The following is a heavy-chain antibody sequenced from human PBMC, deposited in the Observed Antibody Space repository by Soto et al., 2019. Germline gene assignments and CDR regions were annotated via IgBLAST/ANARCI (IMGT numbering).Heavy chain of an antibody. J-gene: IGHJ4*02. CDR2: INSRSSST. CDR3: VKGRNWASGSDY. D-gene: IGHD7-27*01. V-gene: IGHV3-11*05. Sequence: GGSLRLSCAASGFIFRPYTMSWIRQAPGKGLEWVSYINSRSSSTNYADSVKGRFTISRDNAKNLLYLQMSSLTVEDTAVYYCVKGRNWASGSDYRGQGTLVTVSS. CDR1: GFIFRPYT.